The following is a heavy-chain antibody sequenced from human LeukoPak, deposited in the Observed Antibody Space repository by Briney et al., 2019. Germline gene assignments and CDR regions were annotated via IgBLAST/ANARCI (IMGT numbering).Heavy chain of an antibody. CDR1: GGSLSYYY. CDR2: INRSGST. D-gene: IGHD4-11*01. CDR3: ARVADYSNYYLQY. J-gene: IGHJ4*02. V-gene: IGHV4-34*01. Sequence: SETLSLTCAVYGGSLSYYYWSWIRQPPEKGLEWIGEINRSGSTNYNPSLKSRVSISLDTSKNQFSLKVSSVTAPDTAVYYCARVADYSNYYLQYWGQGTLVTVSS.